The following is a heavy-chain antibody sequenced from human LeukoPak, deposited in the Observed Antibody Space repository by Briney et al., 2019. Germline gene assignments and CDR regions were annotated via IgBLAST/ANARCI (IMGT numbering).Heavy chain of an antibody. J-gene: IGHJ5*02. D-gene: IGHD3-3*02. CDR2: INHSGST. V-gene: IGHV4-34*01. CDR3: ARASLLEWLSLLFDP. CDR1: GGSFSGYY. Sequence: SETLSLTCAVYGGSFSGYYWSWVRQPPGKGLEWFGEINHSGSTNYNPSLKSRVTISVDTSKNQFSLKLSSVTAADTAVYYCARASLLEWLSLLFDPWGQGTLVTVSS.